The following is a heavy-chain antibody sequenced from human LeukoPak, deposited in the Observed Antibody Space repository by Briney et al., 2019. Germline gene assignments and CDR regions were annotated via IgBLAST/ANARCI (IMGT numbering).Heavy chain of an antibody. CDR2: IYYSGST. D-gene: IGHD3-22*01. J-gene: IGHJ4*02. V-gene: IGHV4-39*07. Sequence: SETLSLTCTVSGGSISSSSYYWGWIRQPPGKGLEWIGSIYYSGSTYYNPSLKSRVTISVDTSKNQFSLKLSSVTAADTAVYYCARRANYHDSSGPFDYWGQGTLVTVSS. CDR1: GGSISSSSYY. CDR3: ARRANYHDSSGPFDY.